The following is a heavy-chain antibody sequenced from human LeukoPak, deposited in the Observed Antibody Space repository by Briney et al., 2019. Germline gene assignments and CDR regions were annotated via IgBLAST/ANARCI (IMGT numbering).Heavy chain of an antibody. Sequence: ASVKVSCRASGYTFTSYYMHWLRQAPGQRLEWMGIINPSCCSTSYSQKFQGRVTITRDTSTSTVYMELSSLRSEDTAVYYCARGCSSTSCYLPSWFDPWRQGTLVSVSS. V-gene: IGHV1-46*01. CDR3: ARGCSSTSCYLPSWFDP. J-gene: IGHJ5*02. D-gene: IGHD2-2*01. CDR1: GYTFTSYY. CDR2: INPSCCST.